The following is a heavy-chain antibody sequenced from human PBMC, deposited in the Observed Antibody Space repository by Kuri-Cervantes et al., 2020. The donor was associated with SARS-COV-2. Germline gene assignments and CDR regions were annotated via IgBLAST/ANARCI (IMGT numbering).Heavy chain of an antibody. Sequence: GGSLRLSCEASGFTFSSHAMNWVRQPPGKGLEWVAVISYEGSNQYYADTVRGRFSISRDNSKNTLYLQINTLRVEDTAVYYCARAAGDDFWCGYYSDYYYYMDVWAKGTTVTVSS. CDR1: GFTFSSHA. D-gene: IGHD3-3*01. J-gene: IGHJ6*03. V-gene: IGHV3-30*04. CDR3: ARAAGDDFWCGYYSDYYYYMDV. CDR2: ISYEGSNQ.